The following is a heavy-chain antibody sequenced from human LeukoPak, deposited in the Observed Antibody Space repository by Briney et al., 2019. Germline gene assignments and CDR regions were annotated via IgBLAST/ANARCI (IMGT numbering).Heavy chain of an antibody. J-gene: IGHJ4*02. V-gene: IGHV3-64D*09. CDR3: VKITSVTGGDC. CDR2: ISNNGGSS. CDR1: GFTFSAYA. Sequence: GGALRLSCSASGFTFSAYAMYWVRQAPGKGLEYVSGISNNGGSSFYADSVKGRFTISRDNSKNTLHLQMSSLRAEDTAVYYCVKITSVTGGDCWGQGTRLTVFS. D-gene: IGHD1-1*01.